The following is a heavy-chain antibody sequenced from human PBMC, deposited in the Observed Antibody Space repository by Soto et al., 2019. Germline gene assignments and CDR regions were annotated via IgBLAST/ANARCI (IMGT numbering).Heavy chain of an antibody. Sequence: ASVKVSCKASGYTFTSYYIQWVRQAPGQGLEWMGIINPSGGSTNYAQKFQGRVTMTRDTSTSTVYMELSSLRSEGTAIYYCSRGYPPRDQLGNLPGAFWGQGTLVTVSS. CDR2: INPSGGST. CDR3: SRGYPPRDQLGNLPGAF. J-gene: IGHJ4*02. D-gene: IGHD1-1*01. V-gene: IGHV1-46*03. CDR1: GYTFTSYY.